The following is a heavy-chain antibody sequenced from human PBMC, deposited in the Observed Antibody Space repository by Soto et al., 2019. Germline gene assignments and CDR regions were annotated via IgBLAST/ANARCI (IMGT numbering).Heavy chain of an antibody. J-gene: IGHJ4*02. D-gene: IGHD6-19*01. CDR2: INHSGST. V-gene: IGHV4-34*01. CDR3: ARGSLIGQWLAPYDN. Sequence: SETLSLTCAVYGGSFSGYYWTWIRQPPGTGLEWIGEINHSGSTNYNPSLKSRLTISVDTSKNQFSLKLYSVTAADTALYYCARGSLIGQWLAPYDNWGQGTLVTVSS. CDR1: GGSFSGYY.